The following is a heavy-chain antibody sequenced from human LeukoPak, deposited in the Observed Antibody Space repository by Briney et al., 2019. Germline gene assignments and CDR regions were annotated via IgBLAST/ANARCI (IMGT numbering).Heavy chain of an antibody. D-gene: IGHD3-3*01. CDR2: ILYDGSNK. CDR3: AKAMDYDFWSGYFLDV. CDR1: GFTFSSNG. V-gene: IGHV3-30*02. J-gene: IGHJ6*04. Sequence: GGSLRLSGAASGFTFSSNGMHWVRQAPGKGLEWVAFILYDGSNKYYADSVKGRFTISRDNSKNTLYLQMNSLRAEDTAVYYCAKAMDYDFWSGYFLDVWGKGTTVTVSS.